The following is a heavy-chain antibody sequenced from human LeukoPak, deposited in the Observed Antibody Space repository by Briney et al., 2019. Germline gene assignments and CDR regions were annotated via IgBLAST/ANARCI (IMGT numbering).Heavy chain of an antibody. CDR1: GGTFSSYA. J-gene: IGHJ4*02. D-gene: IGHD4-23*01. V-gene: IGHV1-69*04. Sequence: ASVKVSCKASGGTFSSYANSWVRQAPGQGLEWMGRIIPIFGIANYAQKFQGRVTITADKSTSTAYMELSSLRSEDTAVYYCARDYGGNSEWGYWGQGTLVTVSS. CDR2: IIPIFGIA. CDR3: ARDYGGNSEWGY.